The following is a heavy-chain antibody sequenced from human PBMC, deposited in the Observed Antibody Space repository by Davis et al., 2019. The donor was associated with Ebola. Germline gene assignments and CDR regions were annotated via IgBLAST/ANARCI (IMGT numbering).Heavy chain of an antibody. CDR2: ISSTSSVM. Sequence: PGGSLRLSCEVSGFSVSGKYMSWVRQAPGKGLEWVSYISSTSSVMFYADSVKGRSTISRDNAKNTLYLQMNSLRAEDTAVYYCASTRGEVLWFGELDYWGQGTLVTVSS. J-gene: IGHJ4*02. CDR3: ASTRGEVLWFGELDY. CDR1: GFSVSGKY. V-gene: IGHV3-48*01. D-gene: IGHD3-10*01.